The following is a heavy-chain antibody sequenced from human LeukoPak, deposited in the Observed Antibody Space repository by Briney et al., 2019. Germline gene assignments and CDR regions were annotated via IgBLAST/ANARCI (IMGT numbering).Heavy chain of an antibody. CDR2: IYYSGGT. J-gene: IGHJ3*02. CDR1: GGSISSYY. CDR3: ARHVTISGPYDASDI. D-gene: IGHD5-24*01. V-gene: IGHV4-59*08. Sequence: VKPSETLSLTCTVSGGSISSYYWSWIRQPPGKGLEWIGYIYYSGGTDYNPSLKSRVTISVDTSKNQFSLKLRSVTAADTAVYYCARHVTISGPYDASDIWGQGTMVTVS.